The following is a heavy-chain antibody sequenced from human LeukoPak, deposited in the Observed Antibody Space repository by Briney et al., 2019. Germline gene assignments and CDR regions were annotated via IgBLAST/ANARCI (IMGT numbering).Heavy chain of an antibody. CDR2: INHNGNVN. CDR3: AKVPDGS. V-gene: IGHV3-7*03. D-gene: IGHD1-14*01. CDR1: GFTFSSYW. Sequence: GGSLRLSCAASGFTFSSYWMNWARQAPGKGLEWVASINHNGNVNYYVDSVKGRFTISRDNAKNSLYLQMSNLRAEDTAVYYCAKVPDGSWGQGTLVTVSS. J-gene: IGHJ5*02.